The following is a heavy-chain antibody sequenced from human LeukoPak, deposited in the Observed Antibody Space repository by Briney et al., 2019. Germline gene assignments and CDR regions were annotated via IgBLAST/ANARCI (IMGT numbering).Heavy chain of an antibody. CDR1: GFTFSSYA. D-gene: IGHD5-24*01. CDR3: ARDGGMSVATINGPDY. V-gene: IGHV3-30-3*01. Sequence: GGSLRLSCAAFGFTFSSYAMHWVRQAPGKGLEWVAVISYDGSNKYYADSVKGRFTISRDNSKNTLYLQMNSLRAEDTAVYYCARDGGMSVATINGPDYWGQGTLVTVSS. J-gene: IGHJ4*02. CDR2: ISYDGSNK.